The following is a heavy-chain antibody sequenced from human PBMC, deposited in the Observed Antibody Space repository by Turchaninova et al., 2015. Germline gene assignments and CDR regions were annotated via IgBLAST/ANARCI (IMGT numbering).Heavy chain of an antibody. CDR3: ARGGWLPRTYFDF. CDR2: ISNYPNNT. J-gene: IGHJ4*02. V-gene: IGHV1-18*04. Sequence: QLPLVQSGPDGKERVDVVMGTRKASVYKFVQNGITWLPQAPGHRHEWMGLISNYPNNTIVGHRVEGRVSLTADTSTSTVYMELRDLRSDDTAVYFCARGGWLPRTYFDFWGQGTLVTVSS. CDR1: VYKFVQNG. D-gene: IGHD6-19*01.